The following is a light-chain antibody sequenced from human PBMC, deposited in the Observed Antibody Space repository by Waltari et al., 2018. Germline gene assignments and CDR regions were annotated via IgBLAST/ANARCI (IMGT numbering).Light chain of an antibody. CDR1: SSDVGGYNY. J-gene: IGLJ1*01. CDR3: SSYTASRLYV. V-gene: IGLV2-14*03. Sequence: QSALTQPASVSGSPGQSITISCTGTSSDVGGYNYVSWYQQYPGKAPKLFIHDVSSRPSVISDRFSGSKSGNTASLIISGLQAYNEADYYCSSYTASRLYVFGTGTKVTVL. CDR2: DVS.